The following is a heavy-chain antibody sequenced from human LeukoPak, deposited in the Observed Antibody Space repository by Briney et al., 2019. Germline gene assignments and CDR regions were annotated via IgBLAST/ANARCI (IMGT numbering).Heavy chain of an antibody. CDR2: ITGSSGYI. D-gene: IGHD1-26*01. J-gene: IGHJ3*02. Sequence: MTGGSLRLSCAASGFTFSNYNMNWVRQAPGKGLEWVSSITGSSGYIYYADSMKGRFTISRDNARNSLSLQMNNLRAEDTAVHYCARGSGRYSGAFDIWGLGTMVTVSS. CDR1: GFTFSNYN. V-gene: IGHV3-21*01. CDR3: ARGSGRYSGAFDI.